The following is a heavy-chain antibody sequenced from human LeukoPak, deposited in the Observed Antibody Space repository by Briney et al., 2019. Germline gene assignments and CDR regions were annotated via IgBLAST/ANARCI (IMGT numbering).Heavy chain of an antibody. V-gene: IGHV3-74*01. Sequence: GGSLRLSCAASGFALSSYWMNWVRQAPGKGLVWVSRINSDGSSTSYADSVKGRFTISRDNAKNTLYLQMNSLRAEDTAVYYCARDRSPGQSDYWGQGTLVTVSS. CDR2: INSDGSST. CDR1: GFALSSYW. J-gene: IGHJ4*02. CDR3: ARDRSPGQSDY.